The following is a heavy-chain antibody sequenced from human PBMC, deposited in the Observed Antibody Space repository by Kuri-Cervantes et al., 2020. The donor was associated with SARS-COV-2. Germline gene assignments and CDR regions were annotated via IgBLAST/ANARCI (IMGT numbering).Heavy chain of an antibody. CDR1: GFTFGDYA. D-gene: IGHD3-10*01. J-gene: IGHJ4*02. Sequence: GESLKISCTASGFTFGDYAMSWFRQAPGKGLEWVGFIRSKAYGGTTEYAASVKGRFTISRDDSKSIAYLQMNSLKTEDTAVYYCTGFPDTMVRGVMTPSDYWGQGTLVTVSS. CDR3: TGFPDTMVRGVMTPSDY. V-gene: IGHV3-49*03. CDR2: IRSKAYGGTT.